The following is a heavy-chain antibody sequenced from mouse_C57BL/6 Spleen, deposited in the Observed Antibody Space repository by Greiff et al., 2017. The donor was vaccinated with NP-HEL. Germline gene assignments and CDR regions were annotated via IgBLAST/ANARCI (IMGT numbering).Heavy chain of an antibody. J-gene: IGHJ1*03. CDR3: TTLRGYYGSSYWYFDV. Sequence: VQLKQSGAELVRPGASVKLSCTASGFNIKDDYMHWVKQRPEQGLEWIGWIDPENGDTEYASKFQGKATITADTSSNTAYLQLSSLTSEDTAVYYCTTLRGYYGSSYWYFDVWGTGTTVTVSS. CDR2: IDPENGDT. CDR1: GFNIKDDY. V-gene: IGHV14-4*01. D-gene: IGHD1-1*01.